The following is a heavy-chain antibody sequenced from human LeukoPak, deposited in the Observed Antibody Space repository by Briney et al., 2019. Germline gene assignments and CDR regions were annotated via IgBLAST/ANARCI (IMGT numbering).Heavy chain of an antibody. D-gene: IGHD3-10*01. J-gene: IGHJ6*03. CDR2: IYARGTI. Sequence: PSETLSLTCTVSGDSISSYYWTCIRQPPGMGLECIGYIYARGTIRYNPSLKSRVTISLDTSKTQFSLSLSSVTAADTAVYYCARGPYYYMDVWGIGTTVTVSS. V-gene: IGHV4-4*09. CDR3: ARGPYYYMDV. CDR1: GDSISSYY.